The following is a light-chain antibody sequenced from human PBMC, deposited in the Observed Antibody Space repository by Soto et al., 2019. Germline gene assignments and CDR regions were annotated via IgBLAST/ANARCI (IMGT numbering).Light chain of an antibody. CDR1: QDIQND. J-gene: IGKJ4*01. CDR2: ATS. CDR3: LKDYSYPAT. V-gene: IGKV1-6*01. Sequence: AVPMTQAPSSLSAPLGDRVTSTCRASQDIQNDLGWYQQQPGKAPKLLIYATSTLQSGVPSRFSGSGSGTDFTHTINSLQPEAFATYYGLKDYSYPATFGAGTKVDSK.